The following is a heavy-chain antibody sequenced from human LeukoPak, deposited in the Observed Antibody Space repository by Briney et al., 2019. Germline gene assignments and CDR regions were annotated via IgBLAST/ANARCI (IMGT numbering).Heavy chain of an antibody. D-gene: IGHD6-13*01. CDR3: ARWGSSSWYKGNYFDY. CDR1: GGTFSSYA. Sequence: SVKVSCKASGGTFSSYAISWVRQAPGQGLEWMGGIIPIFGTANYAQKFQGRVTITADESTSTAYMELSSLRSEDTAVYYCARWGSSSWYKGNYFDYWGQGTLVTVSS. J-gene: IGHJ4*02. CDR2: IIPIFGTA. V-gene: IGHV1-69*01.